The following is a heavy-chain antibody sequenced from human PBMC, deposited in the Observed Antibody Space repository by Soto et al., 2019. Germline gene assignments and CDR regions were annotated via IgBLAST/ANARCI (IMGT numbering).Heavy chain of an antibody. J-gene: IGHJ5*02. Sequence: SETLSLTCAVYGGSFSGYYGSWIRQPPGKGLEWIGEINYSGSTNYNPSLKSRVTISVDTSKNQFSLKLSSVTAADTAVYYCARNYGDYVGWFDPWGQGTLVTVSS. CDR2: INYSGST. CDR1: GGSFSGYY. D-gene: IGHD4-17*01. V-gene: IGHV4-34*01. CDR3: ARNYGDYVGWFDP.